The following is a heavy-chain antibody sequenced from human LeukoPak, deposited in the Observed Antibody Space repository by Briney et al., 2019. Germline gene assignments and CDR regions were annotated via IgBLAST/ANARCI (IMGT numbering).Heavy chain of an antibody. D-gene: IGHD2-15*01. CDR3: ARDCSGDSCYGAFDI. Sequence: PSETLSLTCTVSGASIRSGDYYWSWIRQPPGKGLEWIGYIYDSGSTYYNPSLKSRITISVDTSENRFSLKLSSMTATDTAVYYCARDCSGDSCYGAFDIWGQGTMVTVSS. J-gene: IGHJ3*02. V-gene: IGHV4-30-4*01. CDR2: IYDSGST. CDR1: GASIRSGDYY.